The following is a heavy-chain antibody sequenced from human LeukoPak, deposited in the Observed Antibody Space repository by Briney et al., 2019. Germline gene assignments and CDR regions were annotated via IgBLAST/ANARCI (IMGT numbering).Heavy chain of an antibody. J-gene: IGHJ6*03. CDR3: ARDFYDFWSGFQGYYMDV. D-gene: IGHD3-3*01. V-gene: IGHV3-48*03. Sequence: GGSLRLSCAASGFTFSSYEMNWVRQAPGKGLEWVSYISSSGSTIYYADSVKGRFTISRDNAKNSLYLQMNSLRAEDTAVYYCARDFYDFWSGFQGYYMDVWGKGTTVTVSS. CDR1: GFTFSSYE. CDR2: ISSSGSTI.